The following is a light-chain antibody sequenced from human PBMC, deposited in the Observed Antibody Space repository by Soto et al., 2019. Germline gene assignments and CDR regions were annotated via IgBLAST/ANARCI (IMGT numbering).Light chain of an antibody. CDR2: GAS. CDR3: QQYGSLSWA. Sequence: EIVLTQSPGTLSLSRGERATLSCRASQSVGSDFLAWYQQRPGQPPRILIFGASGRATGIPDRFSGSGSGTDFTLTISRLEPEDFAVYYCQQYGSLSWAFGQGTKVDIK. J-gene: IGKJ1*01. V-gene: IGKV3-20*01. CDR1: QSVGSDF.